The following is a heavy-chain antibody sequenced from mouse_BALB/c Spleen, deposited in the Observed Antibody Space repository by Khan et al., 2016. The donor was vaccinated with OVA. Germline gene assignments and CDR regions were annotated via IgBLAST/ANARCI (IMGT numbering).Heavy chain of an antibody. Sequence: QIQLVQSGAELARPGASVKLSCKASGYTFTSYWMQWVKQRPGQGLEWIGAIYPGIGDTRYTQKFRGKATLTADKSSTTAYMQLSSLASEDSAVYYCARTGGIYDGYFGYFDVWGAGTTVTVSS. D-gene: IGHD2-3*01. J-gene: IGHJ1*01. CDR1: GYTFTSYW. V-gene: IGHV1-87*01. CDR3: ARTGGIYDGYFGYFDV. CDR2: IYPGIGDT.